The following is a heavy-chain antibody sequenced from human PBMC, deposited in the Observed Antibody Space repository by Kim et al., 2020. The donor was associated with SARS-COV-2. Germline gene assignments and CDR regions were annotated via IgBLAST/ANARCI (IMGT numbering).Heavy chain of an antibody. CDR1: GYTFSGFF. Sequence: ASVKVSCKASGYTFSGFFIHWVRQAPGQGLEWVGRINCNNGYTEYAQKFQDRVTMTRDRSLSTAFMELNNLRSDDTALYFCARDWVSTPNWEFDYWGQGT. D-gene: IGHD7-27*01. J-gene: IGHJ4*02. CDR2: INCNNGYT. V-gene: IGHV1-2*02. CDR3: ARDWVSTPNWEFDY.